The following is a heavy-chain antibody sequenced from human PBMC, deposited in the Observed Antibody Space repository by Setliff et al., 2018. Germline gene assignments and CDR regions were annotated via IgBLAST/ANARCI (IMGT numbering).Heavy chain of an antibody. Sequence: GGSLRLSCAVSGFTFDNHAMHWVRQAPGNGLEWVSGINWSGEIIGYADSVKGRFTFSRDNAKNSLFLEMNSLTVDDTALYYCVRDISSASGILDFWGQGTLVTVSS. J-gene: IGHJ4*02. D-gene: IGHD3-3*01. CDR3: VRDISSASGILDF. CDR2: INWSGEII. CDR1: GFTFDNHA. V-gene: IGHV3-9*01.